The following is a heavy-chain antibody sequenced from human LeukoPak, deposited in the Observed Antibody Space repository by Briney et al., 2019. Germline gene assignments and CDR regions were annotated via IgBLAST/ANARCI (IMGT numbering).Heavy chain of an antibody. CDR2: IYYSGST. D-gene: IGHD6-19*01. Sequence: SETLSLTCTVSGGSISSYYWSWIRQPPGRGLEWIGYIYYSGSTNYNPSLKSRVTISVDTSKNQFSLKLSSVTAADTAVYYCARAGVAVAGGGWFDPWGQGTLVTVSS. V-gene: IGHV4-59*01. CDR3: ARAGVAVAGGGWFDP. J-gene: IGHJ5*02. CDR1: GGSISSYY.